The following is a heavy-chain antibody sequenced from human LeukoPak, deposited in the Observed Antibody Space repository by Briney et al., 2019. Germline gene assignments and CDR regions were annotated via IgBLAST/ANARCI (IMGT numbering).Heavy chain of an antibody. V-gene: IGHV4-4*07. CDR1: GGSISSYY. Sequence: SSETLSLNCTVSGGSISSYYWSWIRQPAGKGLEWIGRIYTSGSTNYNPSLKSRVTMSVDTSKNQFSLKLSSVTAADTAVYYCASHYYDSSGYYNYFDYWGQGTLVTVSS. J-gene: IGHJ4*02. CDR2: IYTSGST. CDR3: ASHYYDSSGYYNYFDY. D-gene: IGHD3-22*01.